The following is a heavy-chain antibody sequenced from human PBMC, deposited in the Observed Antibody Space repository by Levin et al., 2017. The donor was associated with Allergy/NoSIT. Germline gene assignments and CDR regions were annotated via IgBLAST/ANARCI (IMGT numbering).Heavy chain of an antibody. CDR3: VKWGPPNDGFDI. CDR1: GFIFSSQA. J-gene: IGHJ3*02. V-gene: IGHV3-23*01. Sequence: GGSLRLSCAVSGFIFSSQAMSWVRQAPEKGLEWVSFILGDGGSTLYADSVKGRFTVSRDNSKNILYLQMNSLRAEDTAVYYCVKWGPPNDGFDIWGQGTMVTVSS. D-gene: IGHD3-16*01. CDR2: ILGDGGST.